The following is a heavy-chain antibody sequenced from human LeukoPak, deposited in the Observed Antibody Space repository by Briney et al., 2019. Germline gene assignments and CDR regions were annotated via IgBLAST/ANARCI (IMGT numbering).Heavy chain of an antibody. D-gene: IGHD4-17*01. CDR2: LSGSGGST. J-gene: IGHJ4*02. CDR1: GFIFNKHA. V-gene: IGHV3-23*01. CDR3: ALIQTTVTMVFDY. Sequence: GGSLRLSCAASGFIFNKHAMSWVRQAPGKGLEWVSGLSGSGGSTDYADSVKGRFTISRDNSKNTLYLQMNSLRAEDTAVYYCALIQTTVTMVFDYWGQGTLVTVSS.